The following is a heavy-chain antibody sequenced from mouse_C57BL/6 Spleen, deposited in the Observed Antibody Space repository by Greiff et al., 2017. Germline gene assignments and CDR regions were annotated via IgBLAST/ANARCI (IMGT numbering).Heavy chain of an antibody. Sequence: EVKVVESEGGLVQPGSSMKLSCTASGFTFSDYYMAWVRPVPEKGLEWVANINYDGSSTDYLDSLKSRFIISRDNAKNILYLQMSSLKSEDTATYYCARGGYYGSPYYAMDYWGQGTSVTVAS. V-gene: IGHV5-16*01. CDR1: GFTFSDYY. CDR3: ARGGYYGSPYYAMDY. D-gene: IGHD1-1*01. CDR2: INYDGSST. J-gene: IGHJ4*01.